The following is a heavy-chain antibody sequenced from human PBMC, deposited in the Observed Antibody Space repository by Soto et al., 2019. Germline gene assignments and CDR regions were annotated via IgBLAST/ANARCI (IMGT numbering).Heavy chain of an antibody. Sequence: GASVKVSCKASGYTFTSYYMHWVRQAPGQGLEWMGIINPSGGSTSYAQKFQGRVTMTRDTSTSTVYMELSSLRSEDTAVYYCAIDLMLMGYCSGGSCGTTYYYYGMDVWGQGTTVTVSS. J-gene: IGHJ6*02. CDR2: INPSGGST. CDR1: GYTFTSYY. D-gene: IGHD2-15*01. V-gene: IGHV1-46*01. CDR3: AIDLMLMGYCSGGSCGTTYYYYGMDV.